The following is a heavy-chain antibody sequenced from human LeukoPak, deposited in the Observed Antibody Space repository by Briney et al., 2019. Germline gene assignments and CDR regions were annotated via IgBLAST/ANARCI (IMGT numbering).Heavy chain of an antibody. CDR2: ISSSSSYI. J-gene: IGHJ4*02. Sequence: GGSLRLSCAASGFTFSSYSMNWVRQAPGKGLEWVSSISSSSSYIYYADSVKGRFTISRDNAKNSLYLQMNSLRAEDTAVYYCARLRPSSSWQQGDYWGQGTLVTVSS. V-gene: IGHV3-21*01. CDR3: ARLRPSSSWQQGDY. D-gene: IGHD6-13*01. CDR1: GFTFSSYS.